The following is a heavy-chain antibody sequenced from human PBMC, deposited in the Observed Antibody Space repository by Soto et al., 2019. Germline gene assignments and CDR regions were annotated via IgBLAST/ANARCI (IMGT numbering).Heavy chain of an antibody. Sequence: GGSLRLSCAASGFTFSVSGVHWVRQAPGKGLEWVGRIRSKSNNYATVYAPSVKGRFTISRDDSNNTAFLQMNSLKTEDTAVYYCTKTELSSRNWSPWFDSWGQGTLVTVSS. D-gene: IGHD6-13*01. CDR2: IRSKSNNYAT. CDR3: TKTELSSRNWSPWFDS. J-gene: IGHJ5*01. CDR1: GFTFSVSG. V-gene: IGHV3-73*01.